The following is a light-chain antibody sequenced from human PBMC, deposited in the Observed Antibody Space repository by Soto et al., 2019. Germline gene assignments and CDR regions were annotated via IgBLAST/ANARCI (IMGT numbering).Light chain of an antibody. CDR3: QKFNTAPLT. CDR1: QDISVY. J-gene: IGKJ5*01. CDR2: SAS. Sequence: DIPMTQSPSSLSASVGDRVTITCRASQDISVYLAWYQQKPGKVPKLLIYSASTLQSGVPSRFSGSGSGTDFTLTISSLQPEDVATYYCQKFNTAPLTFGRGTRLEIK. V-gene: IGKV1-27*01.